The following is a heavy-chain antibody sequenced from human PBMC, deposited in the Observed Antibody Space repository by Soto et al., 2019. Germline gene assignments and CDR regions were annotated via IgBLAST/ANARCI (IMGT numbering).Heavy chain of an antibody. CDR3: ARGGHVVVVPAALDF. D-gene: IGHD2-21*02. CDR1: GDTFTDYY. J-gene: IGHJ4*02. V-gene: IGHV1-46*01. CDR2: VNPSGGHT. Sequence: QVQLVQSGAEVKKPGASVKVSCKASGDTFTDYYIHWVRQAPGQGLEWMGTVNPSGGHTTYAQHFLGRMTMTRDTSTRTLYMELTSLTSEDSAVHYCARGGHVVVVPAALDFWGQGTHVTLSS.